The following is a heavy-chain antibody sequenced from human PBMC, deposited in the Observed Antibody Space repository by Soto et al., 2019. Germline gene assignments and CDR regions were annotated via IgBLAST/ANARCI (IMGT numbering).Heavy chain of an antibody. Sequence: PGGSLRLSCAASGFTFSSYAMHWVRQAPGKGLEWVAVISYDGSNKYYADSVKGRFTISRDNSKNTLYLQMNSLRAEDTAVYYCARDRNRITMIVDFDYWGQGTLVTVSS. CDR1: GFTFSSYA. CDR2: ISYDGSNK. CDR3: ARDRNRITMIVDFDY. J-gene: IGHJ4*02. V-gene: IGHV3-30-3*01. D-gene: IGHD3-22*01.